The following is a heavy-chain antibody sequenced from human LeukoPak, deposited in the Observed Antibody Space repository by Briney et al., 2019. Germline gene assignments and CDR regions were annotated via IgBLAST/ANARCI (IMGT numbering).Heavy chain of an antibody. J-gene: IGHJ4*02. CDR3: ARYDVWGTYRASDY. CDR2: IYYSGST. Sequence: SETLSLTCTVSGGSISSSSYYWGWIRQPPGKGLEWIGSIYYSGSTYYNPSLKSRVTISVDTSKNQFSLKLSSVTAADTAVYYCARYDVWGTYRASDYWGQGTLVTVSS. CDR1: GGSISSSSYY. D-gene: IGHD3-16*02. V-gene: IGHV4-39*07.